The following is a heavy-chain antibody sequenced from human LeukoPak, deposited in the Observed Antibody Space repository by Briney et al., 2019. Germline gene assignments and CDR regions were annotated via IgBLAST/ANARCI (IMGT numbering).Heavy chain of an antibody. Sequence: GGSLRLSCAASGFTFSNYAMSWVRQAPEKGLEWVSGISGSGGSTYYADSVKGRFTISRDNSKNTLYLQMNSLRAEDTAVYYCAKDPEYSSGWYLDYWGQGTLVTVSS. CDR2: ISGSGGST. V-gene: IGHV3-23*01. D-gene: IGHD6-19*01. CDR1: GFTFSNYA. J-gene: IGHJ4*02. CDR3: AKDPEYSSGWYLDY.